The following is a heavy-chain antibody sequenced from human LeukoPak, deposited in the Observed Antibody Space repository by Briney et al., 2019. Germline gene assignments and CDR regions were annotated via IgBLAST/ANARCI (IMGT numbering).Heavy chain of an antibody. CDR1: GFTFSSYS. Sequence: GGSLRLSCAASGFTFSSYSMNWVRQAPGKGLEWVSSISSSSSYIYYADSVKGRFTISRDNAKNSLYLQMNSLRAEDTAVYYCARDLIVVVTAIVLDYYGMDVWGQGTTVTVSS. J-gene: IGHJ6*02. CDR3: ARDLIVVVTAIVLDYYGMDV. V-gene: IGHV3-21*01. D-gene: IGHD2-21*02. CDR2: ISSSSSYI.